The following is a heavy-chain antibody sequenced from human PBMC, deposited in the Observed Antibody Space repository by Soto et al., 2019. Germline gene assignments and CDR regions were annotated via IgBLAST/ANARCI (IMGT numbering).Heavy chain of an antibody. CDR1: GFSFNKAS. J-gene: IGHJ4*02. V-gene: IGHV3-15*07. Sequence: EVELVESGGGLVKPGGSLRLSCAASGFSFNKASMNWVRQAPGKGLEWVGRIKGNPDGGTTAYAAPVKGRFTISRDDSKNTVFLQISSPKTADTAVYYCTTGGVLVEGDDYWGQGTLVIVSA. D-gene: IGHD2-15*01. CDR2: IKGNPDGGTT. CDR3: TTGGVLVEGDDY.